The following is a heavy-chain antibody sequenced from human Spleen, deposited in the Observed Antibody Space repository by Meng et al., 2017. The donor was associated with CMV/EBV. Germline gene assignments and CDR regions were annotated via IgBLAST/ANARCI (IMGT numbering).Heavy chain of an antibody. Sequence: GSVSGDYWRWIRQPPGKGLEWIGEINHSGSTNYNPSLKSRVTISVDTSKNQFSLKLSSVTAADTAVYYCARGVLRYFDWLYWNWFDPWGQGTLVTVSS. J-gene: IGHJ5*02. CDR2: INHSGST. CDR3: ARGVLRYFDWLYWNWFDP. D-gene: IGHD3-9*01. CDR1: GSVSGDY. V-gene: IGHV4-34*01.